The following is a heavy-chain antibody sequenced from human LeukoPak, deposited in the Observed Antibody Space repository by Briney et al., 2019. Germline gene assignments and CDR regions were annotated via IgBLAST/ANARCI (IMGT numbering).Heavy chain of an antibody. CDR1: GGSISSSSYY. D-gene: IGHD6-6*01. CDR3: ARRPNGVAAHQPDY. CDR2: IYYSGSA. J-gene: IGHJ4*02. Sequence: PSETLSLTCTVSGGSISSSSYYWGWIRQPPGKGLEWIGSIYYSGSAYYNPSLKGRVTISVDTSKNQFSLRLSSVTAADTAVYYCARRPNGVAAHQPDYWGQGTLVTVSS. V-gene: IGHV4-39*01.